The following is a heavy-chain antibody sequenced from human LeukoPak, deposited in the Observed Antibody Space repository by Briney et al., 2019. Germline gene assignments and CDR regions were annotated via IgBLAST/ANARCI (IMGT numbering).Heavy chain of an antibody. J-gene: IGHJ6*02. CDR1: GYSFTTYW. D-gene: IGHD1-7*01. CDR3: ARPVGPNWNSALDV. CDR2: IYPGDSDT. V-gene: IGHV5-51*01. Sequence: GESLKISCQGCGYSFTTYWLGWVRQMPEKGLEWMGIIYPGDSDTRYSPSFQGQVTISADKSISTAYLQWSSLKASDTAIYYCARPVGPNWNSALDVWGQGTTVTVSS.